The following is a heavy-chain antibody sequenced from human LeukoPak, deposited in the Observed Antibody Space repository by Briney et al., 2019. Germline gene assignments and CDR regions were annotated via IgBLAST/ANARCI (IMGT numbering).Heavy chain of an antibody. J-gene: IGHJ5*02. V-gene: IGHV7-4-1*02. CDR3: ARDGLVRGVIITEPFDP. Sequence: GASVKVSCKASGSTFTSNALNWVREAPGQGLEWMGWINTNTGNPTYAQGFTGRFVFSLDTSVSTAYLQISSLKAEDTAVYYCARDGLVRGVIITEPFDPWSQGTLVTVSS. CDR2: INTNTGNP. D-gene: IGHD3-10*01. CDR1: GSTFTSNA.